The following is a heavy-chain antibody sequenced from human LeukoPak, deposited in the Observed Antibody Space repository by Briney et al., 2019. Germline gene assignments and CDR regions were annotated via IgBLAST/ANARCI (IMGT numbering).Heavy chain of an antibody. CDR3: AKVNYYYDSSGYYYDGGFDY. D-gene: IGHD3-22*01. CDR2: ISGSGGST. V-gene: IGHV3-23*01. J-gene: IGHJ4*02. Sequence: AGGSLRLSCAASGFTFSSYAMSWVRHAPGTGLEWVSAISGSGGSTYYADSVKGRFTISRDNSKNTLYLQMNSLRAEDTAVYYCAKVNYYYDSSGYYYDGGFDYWGQGTLVTVSS. CDR1: GFTFSSYA.